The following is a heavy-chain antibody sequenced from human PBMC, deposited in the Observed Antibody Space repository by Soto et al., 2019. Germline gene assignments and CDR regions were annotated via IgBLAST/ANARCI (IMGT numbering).Heavy chain of an antibody. V-gene: IGHV4-30-4*01. Sequence: SETLSLTCTVSGGSISSGDYYWSWIRQPPGKGLEWIGYIYYSGSTYYNPSLKSRVTISVDTSKNQFSLKLSSVTAADTAVYYCARAKRTMQPRYFDYWGQANLVTVSS. J-gene: IGHJ4*02. CDR2: IYYSGST. CDR1: GGSISSGDYY. D-gene: IGHD6-13*01. CDR3: ARAKRTMQPRYFDY.